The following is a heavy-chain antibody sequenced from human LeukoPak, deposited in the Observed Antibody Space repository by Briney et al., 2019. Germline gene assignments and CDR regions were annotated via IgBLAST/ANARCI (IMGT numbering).Heavy chain of an antibody. D-gene: IGHD3-3*01. V-gene: IGHV4-30-4*08. J-gene: IGHJ4*02. CDR2: IYYSGST. CDR3: ARTYYDFWSGYYTPFDY. CDR1: GGSISSGDYY. Sequence: PSETLSLTCTVSGGSISSGDYYWSWIRQPPGKGLEWIGYIYYSGSTYYNPSLKSRVTISVDTSKNQFSLKLSSVTAADTAVYYCARTYYDFWSGYYTPFDYWGQGTLVTVSS.